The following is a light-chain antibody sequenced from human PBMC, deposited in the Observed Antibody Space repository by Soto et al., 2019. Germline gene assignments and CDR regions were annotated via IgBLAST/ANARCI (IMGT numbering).Light chain of an antibody. J-gene: IGKJ2*01. CDR1: QVIRND. CDR2: SAS. CDR3: QQYDEWPPYT. Sequence: AIQMTQSPSSLSASVGDRVTITCRASQVIRNDLGWYQQKPGQAPKFLIYSASSLQSGVPSRFSGSGSGTDFTLTISSLQPEDFATYYCQQYDEWPPYTFGQGTKLEIK. V-gene: IGKV1-6*01.